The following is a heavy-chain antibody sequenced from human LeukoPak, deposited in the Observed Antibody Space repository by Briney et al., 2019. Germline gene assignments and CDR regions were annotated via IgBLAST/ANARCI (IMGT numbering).Heavy chain of an antibody. Sequence: PGGSLRLSCAASGFTFSSYGMHWVRQAPGKGLEWVAVIWYDGSNKYYADSVKGRVTISRDNSKNTLYLQMNSLRAEDTAVYYCAKEAYYDNSGYYSWGQGTLVTVSS. CDR1: GFTFSSYG. V-gene: IGHV3-33*06. D-gene: IGHD3-22*01. J-gene: IGHJ4*02. CDR2: IWYDGSNK. CDR3: AKEAYYDNSGYYS.